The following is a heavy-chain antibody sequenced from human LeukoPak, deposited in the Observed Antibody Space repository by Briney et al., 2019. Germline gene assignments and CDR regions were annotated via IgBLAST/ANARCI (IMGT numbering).Heavy chain of an antibody. V-gene: IGHV1-18*01. CDR2: ISVASGNT. CDR1: GSTLTSYG. J-gene: IGHJ3*02. Sequence: ASVKVSCKASGSTLTSYGITWVRQAPGQGLEGMGWISVASGNTNSAQNFQDRVTMTIDTSTSTAYMELSSLRSDDTAVYYCARDGGRYSASDAFDSWGQGTMVTVSS. D-gene: IGHD1-26*01. CDR3: ARDGGRYSASDAFDS.